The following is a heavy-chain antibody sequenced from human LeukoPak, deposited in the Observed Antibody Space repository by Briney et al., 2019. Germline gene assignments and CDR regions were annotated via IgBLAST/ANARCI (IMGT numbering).Heavy chain of an antibody. V-gene: IGHV1-2*02. CDR2: INPNSGGT. CDR1: GYTFTGYY. D-gene: IGHD1-26*01. J-gene: IGHJ4*02. Sequence: ASVKVSCKASGYTFTGYYMHWVRQAHGQGLEWMGWINPNSGGTNYAQKFQGRVTMTRDTSISTAYMELSRLRSDDTAVYYCARDLKFGGSYYYFDYWGQGTLVTVSS. CDR3: ARDLKFGGSYYYFDY.